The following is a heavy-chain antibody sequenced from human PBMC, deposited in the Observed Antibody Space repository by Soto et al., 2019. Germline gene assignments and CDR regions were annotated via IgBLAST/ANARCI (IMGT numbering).Heavy chain of an antibody. Sequence: PSETLSLTCAVYGGSFSGYYWSWIRQPPGKGLEWIGEINHSGSTNYNPSLKSRVTISVDTSKNQFSLKLSSVTAADTAVYYCATVRLGYCSSTSCYRDYYYYMDVWGRGTTVTVSS. CDR3: ATVRLGYCSSTSCYRDYYYYMDV. CDR2: INHSGST. J-gene: IGHJ6*03. D-gene: IGHD2-2*02. V-gene: IGHV4-34*01. CDR1: GGSFSGYY.